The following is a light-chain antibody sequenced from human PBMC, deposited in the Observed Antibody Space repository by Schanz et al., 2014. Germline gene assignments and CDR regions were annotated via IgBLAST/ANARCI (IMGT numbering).Light chain of an antibody. Sequence: QSVLTQPPSASGTPGQTVTISCSGSSSDIGRNYVFWFQQLPGRAPKRLIYRDNQRSSGISDRFSGSKSGTSASLAIIGLQSEDEADYHCAAWDGTLRGHVVFGGGTQLTVL. V-gene: IGLV1-47*01. J-gene: IGLJ2*01. CDR3: AAWDGTLRGHVV. CDR2: RDN. CDR1: SSDIGRNY.